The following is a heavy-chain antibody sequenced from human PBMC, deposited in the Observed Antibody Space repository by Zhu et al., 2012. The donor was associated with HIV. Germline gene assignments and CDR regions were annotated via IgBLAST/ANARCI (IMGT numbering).Heavy chain of an antibody. CDR1: GFTFSDSA. J-gene: IGHJ4*02. CDR2: IIAKADNSAT. V-gene: IGHV3-73*02. Sequence: QLVESGGGLVQPGGSLKLSCAASGFTFSDSAIHWVRQASGKGLEWVGRIIAKADNSATTYAASVRGRFTISRDDSKNTAYLQMSSLKIEDTAVYYCTRPALYYDILPGFNDWGQGTLVTVS. D-gene: IGHD3-9*01. CDR3: TRPALYYDILPGFND.